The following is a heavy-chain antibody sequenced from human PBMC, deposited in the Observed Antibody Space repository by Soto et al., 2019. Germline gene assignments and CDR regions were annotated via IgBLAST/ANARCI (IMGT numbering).Heavy chain of an antibody. Sequence: GASVKVSCKASGYTFTGYYMHWVRQAPGQGLEWMGGIIPIFGTANYAQKFQGRVTITADESTSTAYMELSSLRSEDTAVYYCARDAPPAYWGQGTLVTVSS. J-gene: IGHJ4*02. CDR1: GYTFTGYY. CDR3: ARDAPPAY. CDR2: IIPIFGTA. V-gene: IGHV1-69*13.